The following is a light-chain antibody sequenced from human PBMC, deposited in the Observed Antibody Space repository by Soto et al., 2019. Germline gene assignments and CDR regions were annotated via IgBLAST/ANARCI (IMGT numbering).Light chain of an antibody. V-gene: IGKV3-15*01. CDR2: GAS. J-gene: IGKJ2*01. Sequence: EIVMTQSPATLSVSPGEGATLSCRASQSVSSNLAWYQQKPGQAPRLLIYGASTRATGVPARFSGSGSGTDFTLTISSLQSEDFAVYYCQQYNDWPPRYAFGQGTKVDIK. CDR3: QQYNDWPPRYA. CDR1: QSVSSN.